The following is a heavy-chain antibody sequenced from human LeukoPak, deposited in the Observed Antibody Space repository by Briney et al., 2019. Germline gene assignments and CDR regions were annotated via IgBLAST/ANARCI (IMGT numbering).Heavy chain of an antibody. CDR1: GDSVSSNSAA. J-gene: IGHJ4*02. CDR2: TYYRSKWYN. CDR3: ARGRRVRAIAAAGSGAWGAKPVTYFDY. V-gene: IGHV6-1*01. Sequence: SQTLSLTCAISGDSVSSNSAAWNWIRQSPSRGLEWLGRTYYRSKWYNDYAVSVKSRITINPDTSKNQFSLQLNSVTPEDTAVYYCARGRRVRAIAAAGSGAWGAKPVTYFDYWGQGTLVTVSS. D-gene: IGHD6-13*01.